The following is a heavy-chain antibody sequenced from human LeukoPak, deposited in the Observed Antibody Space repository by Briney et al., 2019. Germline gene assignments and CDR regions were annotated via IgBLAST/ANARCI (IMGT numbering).Heavy chain of an antibody. CDR1: GFTFSSYS. Sequence: GGSLRLSCAASGFTFSSYSMNWVRQAPGKGLEWVSSISSSSSYIYYADSVKGRFTTSRDNAKNSLYLQMNSLRAEDTAVYYCASFDIVVVPAAGNWFDPWGQGTLVTVSS. J-gene: IGHJ5*02. V-gene: IGHV3-21*01. CDR3: ASFDIVVVPAAGNWFDP. CDR2: ISSSSSYI. D-gene: IGHD2-2*01.